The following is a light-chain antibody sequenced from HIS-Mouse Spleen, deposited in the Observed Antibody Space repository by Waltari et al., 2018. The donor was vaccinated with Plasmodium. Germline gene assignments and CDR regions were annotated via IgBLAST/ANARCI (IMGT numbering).Light chain of an antibody. CDR3: QQYNNWPRGT. V-gene: IGKV3-15*01. J-gene: IGKJ1*01. CDR1: QSVSSN. Sequence: EIVMTQSPATLSVSPGERANLPCRASQSVSSNLAWYPQKPGQAPRLLIYGASTRATGIPARFSGSGSGTEFTLTISSMQSEDFAVYYCQQYNNWPRGTFGQGTKVEIK. CDR2: GAS.